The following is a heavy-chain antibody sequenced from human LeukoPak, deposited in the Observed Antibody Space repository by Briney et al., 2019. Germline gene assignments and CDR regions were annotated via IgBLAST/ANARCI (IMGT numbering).Heavy chain of an antibody. J-gene: IGHJ5*02. V-gene: IGHV4-59*01. Sequence: PSETLSLTCTVSGGSITSNYWSWIRQPPGKGLAWIGYIYYSGSTNYSPSLKSRVTLSVDTPKNQFSLKLSSVTAADTAVYYCATKGSSWFWFDPWGQGTLVTVSS. CDR1: GGSITSNY. D-gene: IGHD6-13*01. CDR2: IYYSGST. CDR3: ATKGSSWFWFDP.